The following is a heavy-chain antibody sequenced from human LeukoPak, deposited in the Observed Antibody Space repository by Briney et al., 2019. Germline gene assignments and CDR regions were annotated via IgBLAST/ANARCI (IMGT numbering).Heavy chain of an antibody. J-gene: IGHJ4*02. Sequence: PGGSLRLSCAASGFTFSSYEMNWVRQAPGEGLEWVSYISSSGSTIYYADSVKGRFTISRDNAKNSLYLQMNSLRAEDTAVYYCARLVYDFWSGYYWLDYWGQGTLVTVSS. CDR3: ARLVYDFWSGYYWLDY. CDR1: GFTFSSYE. D-gene: IGHD3-3*01. V-gene: IGHV3-48*03. CDR2: ISSSGSTI.